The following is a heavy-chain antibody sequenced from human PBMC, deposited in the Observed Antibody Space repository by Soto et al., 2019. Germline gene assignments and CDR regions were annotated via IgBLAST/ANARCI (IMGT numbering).Heavy chain of an antibody. CDR2: IHTGGST. J-gene: IGHJ4*02. Sequence: EVQLVESGGGLVQPGGSLRLSCAASGFTVSNHYMAWVRQAPGKGLAWVSVIHTGGSTYYADSVKGRFSISRDNSKNTLYLQMSSLRAEDTAVDYCARDFYELSYKFDYWGQGTLVTVSS. D-gene: IGHD3-3*01. CDR1: GFTVSNHY. CDR3: ARDFYELSYKFDY. V-gene: IGHV3-66*01.